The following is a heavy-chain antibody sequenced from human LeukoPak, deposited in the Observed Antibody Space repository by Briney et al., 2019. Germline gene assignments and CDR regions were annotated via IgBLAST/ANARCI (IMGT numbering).Heavy chain of an antibody. V-gene: IGHV2-5*01. CDR3: AHRHRMPHFDY. D-gene: IGHD2-15*01. CDR2: IYWNDDK. J-gene: IGHJ4*02. Sequence: SGPTLVKPTQALTLTCTFSGFSLSTSGVGVGWIRQPPGKALEWLALIYWNDDKRYSPSLKSRLTITKDTSKNQVVLTMTNMDPVDTATYYCAHRHRMPHFDYWGQGTLVTVSS. CDR1: GFSLSTSGVG.